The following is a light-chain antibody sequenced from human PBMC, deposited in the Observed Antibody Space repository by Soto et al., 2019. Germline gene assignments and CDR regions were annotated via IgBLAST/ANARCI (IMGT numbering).Light chain of an antibody. Sequence: QSLLTQPPSVSAAPGQKVTSSCSGSSSNIGNNYVSWYQQLPGTAPKLLMYENNRRPSGIPDRFSGSKSGTSATLGITGLQTGDEADYYCGTWDSSLSAYVFGTGTKVTVL. CDR1: SSNIGNNY. CDR2: ENN. V-gene: IGLV1-51*02. J-gene: IGLJ1*01. CDR3: GTWDSSLSAYV.